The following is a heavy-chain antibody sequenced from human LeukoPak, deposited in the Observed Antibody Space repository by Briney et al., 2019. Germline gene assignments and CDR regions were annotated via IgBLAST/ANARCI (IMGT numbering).Heavy chain of an antibody. D-gene: IGHD5-18*01. CDR3: ARRGYSYNYFDY. J-gene: IGHJ4*02. Sequence: SETLSLTCTVSGDSISSYYWSWIRQPPGKGLEWIGYIYYSGSTNYNPSLKSRVTISVDTSKNQFSLKLSSVTAADTAVYYCARRGYSYNYFDYWGQGTLVTVSS. CDR2: IYYSGST. CDR1: GDSISSYY. V-gene: IGHV4-59*01.